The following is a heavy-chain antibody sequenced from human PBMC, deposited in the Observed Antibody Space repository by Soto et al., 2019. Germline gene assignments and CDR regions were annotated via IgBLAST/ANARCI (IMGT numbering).Heavy chain of an antibody. V-gene: IGHV3-30-3*01. CDR2: ISYDGSNK. D-gene: IGHD6-19*01. J-gene: IGHJ4*02. CDR3: ARDKNRSSGWYQVGGLDY. Sequence: GGSLRLSCAASGFTFSSYAMHWVRQAPGKGLEWVAVISYDGSNKYYADSVKGRFTISRDNSKNTLYLQMNSLRAEDTAVYYCARDKNRSSGWYQVGGLDYWGQGTLVTVSS. CDR1: GFTFSSYA.